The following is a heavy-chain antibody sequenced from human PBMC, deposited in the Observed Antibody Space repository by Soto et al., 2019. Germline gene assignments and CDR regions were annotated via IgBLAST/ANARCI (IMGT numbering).Heavy chain of an antibody. D-gene: IGHD2-2*01. J-gene: IGHJ5*02. Sequence: SETLSLTCAVYGGSFSGYYWSWIRQPPGKGLEWIGEINHSGSTNYNPSLKSRVTISVDTSKNQFSLKLSSVTAADTAVYYCARDLLYCSSTSCYNWFDPWGQGTLVTVSS. CDR1: GGSFSGYY. CDR3: ARDLLYCSSTSCYNWFDP. CDR2: INHSGST. V-gene: IGHV4-34*01.